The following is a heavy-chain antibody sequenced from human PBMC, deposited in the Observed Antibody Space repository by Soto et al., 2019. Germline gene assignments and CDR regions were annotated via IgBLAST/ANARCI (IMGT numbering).Heavy chain of an antibody. Sequence: SETLSLTCTVSGGSISSSSYYWGWIRQPPGKGLEWIGSIYYSGSTYYNPSLKSRVTISVDTSKNQFSLKLSSVTAADTAVYYCARQAGYYDILTGYYADAFDIWGQGTMVTVSS. CDR1: GGSISSSSYY. D-gene: IGHD3-9*01. J-gene: IGHJ3*02. V-gene: IGHV4-39*01. CDR2: IYYSGST. CDR3: ARQAGYYDILTGYYADAFDI.